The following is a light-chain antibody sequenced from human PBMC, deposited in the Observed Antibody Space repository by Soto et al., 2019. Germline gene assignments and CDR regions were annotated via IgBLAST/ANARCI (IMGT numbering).Light chain of an antibody. V-gene: IGKV3-15*01. CDR3: QQYKNWPPIT. CDR1: QSVSSN. J-gene: IGKJ5*01. Sequence: DIVMTQPPATLSVSPGARTNLSCTAIQSVSSNLACYQQKPCHPPMLLAFGASTRATGIPASFSGTGSGTEFTLTISSLQYEDFAAYDCQQYKNWPPITFGQGTRLEIK. CDR2: GAS.